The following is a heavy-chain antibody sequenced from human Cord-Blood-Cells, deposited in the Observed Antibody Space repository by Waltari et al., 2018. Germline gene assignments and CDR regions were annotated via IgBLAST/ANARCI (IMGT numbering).Heavy chain of an antibody. CDR1: SGSISSSSYY. V-gene: IGHV4-39*01. CDR3: AAGMAAAGTRLFDP. D-gene: IGHD6-13*01. CDR2: LYYSGST. J-gene: IGHJ5*02. Sequence: QLQLQESGPGLVKPSETLSLTCTVSSGSISSSSYYWGWIRQPPGKGLEWIGRLYYSGSTYDNPSLKGLVTISVDTSKNQFSLKLSSVTAADTAVYYCAAGMAAAGTRLFDPWGQGTLVTVSS.